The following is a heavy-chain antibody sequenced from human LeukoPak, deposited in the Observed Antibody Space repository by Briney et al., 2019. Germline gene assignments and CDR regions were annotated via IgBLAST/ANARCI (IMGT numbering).Heavy chain of an antibody. CDR3: ARKKIQSRWMFPTVVTWVWFDP. CDR1: GYTFTSYG. CDR2: ISAYNGNT. V-gene: IGHV1-18*01. D-gene: IGHD4-23*01. J-gene: IGHJ5*02. Sequence: GASVKVSCKASGYTFTSYGISWVRQAPGQGLEWMGWISAYNGNTNYAQKLQGRVTMTTDTSTSTAYMELRSLRADDTAVYYCARKKIQSRWMFPTVVTWVWFDPWGQGTLVTVSS.